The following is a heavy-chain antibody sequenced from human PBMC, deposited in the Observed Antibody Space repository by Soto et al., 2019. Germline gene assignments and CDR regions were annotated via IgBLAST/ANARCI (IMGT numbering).Heavy chain of an antibody. CDR3: ASGPGSRSAY. CDR2: INHSGST. Sequence: SETLSLTCAVYGGSFSGYYWSWIRQPPGKGLEWIGEINHSGSTNYNPSLKSRVTISVDTSKNQFSLKLSSVTAADTAVYYCASGPGSRSAYWGQGTLVTVSS. V-gene: IGHV4-34*01. D-gene: IGHD6-13*01. J-gene: IGHJ4*02. CDR1: GGSFSGYY.